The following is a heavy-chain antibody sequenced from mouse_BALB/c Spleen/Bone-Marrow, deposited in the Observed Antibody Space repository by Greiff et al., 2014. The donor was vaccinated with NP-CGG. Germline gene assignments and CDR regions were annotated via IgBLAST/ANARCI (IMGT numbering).Heavy chain of an antibody. J-gene: IGHJ3*01. CDR3: ARSGSSGYPAWFAY. CDR2: ISTYYGDA. D-gene: IGHD3-1*01. CDR1: GYTFTDYA. V-gene: IGHV1S137*01. Sequence: QVQLQQSGAELVRPGVSVKISCKGSGYTFTDYAMHWVKQSHAKSLEWIGVISTYYGDASYNQKFKGKATMTVDKSSSTAYMELARLTSEDSAIYYCARSGSSGYPAWFAYWGQGTLVTVPA.